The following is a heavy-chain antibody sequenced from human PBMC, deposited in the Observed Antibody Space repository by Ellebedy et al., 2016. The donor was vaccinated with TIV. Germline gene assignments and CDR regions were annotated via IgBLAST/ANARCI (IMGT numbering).Heavy chain of an antibody. D-gene: IGHD3-22*01. Sequence: ASVKVSXKASGYTFTSYGISWVRQAPGQGLEWMGWTSAYNGDTNYAQKLQGRVTMTTDTSTSTVYMELRSLRSDDTAVYYCATDSSGYLDAFDIWGQGTMVTVSS. V-gene: IGHV1-18*01. CDR3: ATDSSGYLDAFDI. CDR1: GYTFTSYG. J-gene: IGHJ3*02. CDR2: TSAYNGDT.